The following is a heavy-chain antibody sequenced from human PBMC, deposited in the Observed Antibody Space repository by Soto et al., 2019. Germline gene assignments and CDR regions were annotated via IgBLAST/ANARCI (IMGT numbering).Heavy chain of an antibody. CDR3: ARDKDIVVVVAATPGSAFDT. D-gene: IGHD2-15*01. CDR1: GCAFSSYA. CDR2: ISYDGSNK. Sequence: XGSLSLPWPASGCAFSSYAMHWVRQAPGKGLEWVAVISYDGSNKYYADSVKGRFTISRDNSKNTLYLQMNSLRAEDTAVYYCARDKDIVVVVAATPGSAFDTWGQGTMVTVSS. V-gene: IGHV3-30-3*01. J-gene: IGHJ3*02.